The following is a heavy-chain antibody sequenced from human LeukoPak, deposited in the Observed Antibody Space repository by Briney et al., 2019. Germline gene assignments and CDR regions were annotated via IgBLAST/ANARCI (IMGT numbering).Heavy chain of an antibody. D-gene: IGHD6-13*01. J-gene: IGHJ6*02. V-gene: IGHV3-9*01. CDR1: GFTFDVYA. CDR2: ISWNSGSI. Sequence: GRSLRLSCAASGFTFDVYAMHWVRQAPGKGLEWVSGISWNSGSIGYADSVKGRFTISRDNAKNSLYLQMNSLRAEDTALYYCAKDIRIAAAGNSDGMDVWGQGTTVTVSS. CDR3: AKDIRIAAAGNSDGMDV.